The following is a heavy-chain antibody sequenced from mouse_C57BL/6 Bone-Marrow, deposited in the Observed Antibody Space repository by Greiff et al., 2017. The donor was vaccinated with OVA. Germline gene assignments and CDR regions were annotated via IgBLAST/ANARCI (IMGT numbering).Heavy chain of an antibody. Sequence: QVQLQQPGAELVRPGSSVKLSCKASGYTFTSYWMDWVKQRPGQGLEWIGNIYPSDSETHYNQKFKDKATLTVDKSSSTAYMQLSSLTSEDSAVYYCARGAGSVYAMDYWGQGTSVTVSS. CDR1: GYTFTSYW. CDR3: ARGAGSVYAMDY. J-gene: IGHJ4*01. D-gene: IGHD3-3*01. CDR2: IYPSDSET. V-gene: IGHV1-61*01.